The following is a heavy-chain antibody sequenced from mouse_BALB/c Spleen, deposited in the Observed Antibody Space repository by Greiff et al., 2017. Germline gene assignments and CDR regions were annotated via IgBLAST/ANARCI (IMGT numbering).Heavy chain of an antibody. D-gene: IGHD4-1*01. Sequence: EVKLVESGGDLVKPGGSLKLSCAASGFTFSSYGMSWVRQTPDKRLEWVATISSGGSYTYYPDSVKGRFTISRDNAKNTLYLQMSSLKSEDTAMYYCARDQVTGTPWFAYWGQGTLVTVSA. V-gene: IGHV5-6*02. CDR1: GFTFSSYG. CDR2: ISSGGSYT. CDR3: ARDQVTGTPWFAY. J-gene: IGHJ3*01.